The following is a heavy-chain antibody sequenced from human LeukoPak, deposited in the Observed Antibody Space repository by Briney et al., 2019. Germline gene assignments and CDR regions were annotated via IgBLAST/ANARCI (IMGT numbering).Heavy chain of an antibody. V-gene: IGHV3-23*01. CDR2: ISGSGGST. D-gene: IGHD3-10*01. CDR1: GFTFSSYG. Sequence: GGTLRLSCAASGFTFSSYGMSWVRQAPGKGLEWVSAISGSGGSTYYADSVKGRFTISRDNAKNTLYLQMNSLRAEDTAVYYCARERGSGAYNWFDPWGQGTLVTVSS. J-gene: IGHJ5*02. CDR3: ARERGSGAYNWFDP.